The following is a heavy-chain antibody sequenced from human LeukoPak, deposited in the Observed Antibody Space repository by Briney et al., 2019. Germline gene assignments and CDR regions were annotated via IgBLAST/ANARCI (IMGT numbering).Heavy chain of an antibody. CDR1: GFIFSSYG. CDR3: AKDDRGGWSGYFDY. D-gene: IGHD3-22*01. V-gene: IGHV3-33*06. Sequence: GGSLRLSCAASGFIFSSYGMHWARQAPGKGLEWVAVIWHDGSSEFYADSVRGRFSISRDDSKNTVYLQMNSLRAEDTALYYCAKDDRGGWSGYFDYWGQGTLVTVSS. J-gene: IGHJ4*02. CDR2: IWHDGSSE.